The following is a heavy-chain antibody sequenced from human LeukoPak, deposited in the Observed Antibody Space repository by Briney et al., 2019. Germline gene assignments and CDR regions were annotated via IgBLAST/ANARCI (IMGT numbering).Heavy chain of an antibody. V-gene: IGHV4-59*01. CDR2: FYYTGST. J-gene: IGHJ4*02. Sequence: SETLSLTCTVSGDSSSNNYWTWIRQSPGKGLVWIGYFYYTGSTNYNPSLQGRVTMSVDTSKNQFSLELSSVTSADTAVYYCAQSSGRYLDNWGQGILVTVSS. D-gene: IGHD6-19*01. CDR1: GDSSSNNY. CDR3: AQSSGRYLDN.